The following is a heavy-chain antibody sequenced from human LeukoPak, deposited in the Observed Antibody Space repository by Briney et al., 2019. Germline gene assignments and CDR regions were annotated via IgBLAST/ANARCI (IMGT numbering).Heavy chain of an antibody. CDR2: IIPIFGTA. CDR3: ARAAGIAAGSMNY. CDR1: GGTFSSYA. Sequence: SVKVSCKASGGTFSSYAISWVPQAPGQGLEWMGGIIPIFGTANYAQKFQGRVTITADESTSTAYMELSSLRSEDTAVYYCARAAGIAAGSMNYWGQGTLVTVSS. V-gene: IGHV1-69*13. D-gene: IGHD6-13*01. J-gene: IGHJ4*02.